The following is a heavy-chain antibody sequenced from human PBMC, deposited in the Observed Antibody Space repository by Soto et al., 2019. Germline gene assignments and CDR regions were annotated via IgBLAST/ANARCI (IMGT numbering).Heavy chain of an antibody. CDR2: ITTDKGKT. CDR3: ATPSPAFDY. Sequence: AASVKVSCKTSGYTFTNYGISWVRQAPGQGLEWMGWITTDKGKTTYAQKFQGRVTMTTDTSTSTAYMELRSLRSDDTAMYYCATPSPAFDYWGQGTLVTVSS. V-gene: IGHV1-18*01. CDR1: GYTFTNYG. J-gene: IGHJ4*02.